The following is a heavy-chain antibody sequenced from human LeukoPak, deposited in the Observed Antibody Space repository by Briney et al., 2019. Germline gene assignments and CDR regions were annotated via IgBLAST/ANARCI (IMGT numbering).Heavy chain of an antibody. D-gene: IGHD6-19*01. CDR2: ISGSGGST. V-gene: IGHV3-23*01. CDR1: GFTFSSYA. J-gene: IGHJ4*02. CDR3: AKDTGAVAGINHDY. Sequence: GGSLRLSCAASGFTFSSYAMSWVRQAPGKGLEWVSAISGSGGSTYYADSVKGRFTISRDNSKNTLYLQMNSLRAEGTAVYYCAKDTGAVAGINHDYWGQGTLVTVSS.